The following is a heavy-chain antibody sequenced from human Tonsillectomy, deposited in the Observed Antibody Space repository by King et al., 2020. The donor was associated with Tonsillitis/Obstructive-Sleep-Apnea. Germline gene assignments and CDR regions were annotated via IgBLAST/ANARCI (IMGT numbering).Heavy chain of an antibody. CDR1: GFTFSSYS. D-gene: IGHD2-21*01. V-gene: IGHV3-21*01. Sequence: VQLVESGGGLVKPGGSLRLSCAASGFTFSSYSMNWVRQAPGKGLEWVSSISSSSSYIYSADSVKGRFTISRDNAKNSLYLQMNSLRAADTAVYYCAAPYPCGGDCYLDYWGQGTLVTVSS. J-gene: IGHJ4*02. CDR3: AAPYPCGGDCYLDY. CDR2: ISSSSSYI.